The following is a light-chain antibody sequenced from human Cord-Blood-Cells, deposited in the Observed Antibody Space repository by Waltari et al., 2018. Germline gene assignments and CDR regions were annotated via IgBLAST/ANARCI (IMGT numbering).Light chain of an antibody. Sequence: SYELTQPPSVSVSPGQTASITCSGDHLGDKYACWYQQKPGQSPVLVIYQDSKRPSGIPERFSGSNSGNTATLTISGTQAMDEADYYCQAWDSNYVVFGGGTKLTVL. CDR1: HLGDKY. CDR2: QDS. CDR3: QAWDSNYVV. J-gene: IGLJ2*01. V-gene: IGLV3-1*01.